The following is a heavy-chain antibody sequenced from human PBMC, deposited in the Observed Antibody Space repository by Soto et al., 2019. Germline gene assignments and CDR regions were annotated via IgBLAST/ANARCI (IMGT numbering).Heavy chain of an antibody. CDR1: GYTFTSYA. CDR2: INAGNGNT. V-gene: IGHV1-3*01. Sequence: ASVKVSCKASGYTFTSYAMHWVRQAPGQRLEWMGWINAGNGNTKYSQKFQGRVTITRDTSASTAYMELSSLRSEDTAVYYCARDAVRYCSSTSCQTYNWFDHWGQGTLVTVSS. J-gene: IGHJ5*02. CDR3: ARDAVRYCSSTSCQTYNWFDH. D-gene: IGHD2-2*01.